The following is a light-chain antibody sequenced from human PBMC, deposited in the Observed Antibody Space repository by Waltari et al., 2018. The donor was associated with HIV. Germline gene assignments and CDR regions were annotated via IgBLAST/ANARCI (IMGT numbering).Light chain of an antibody. J-gene: IGLJ2*01. V-gene: IGLV2-8*01. Sequence: QSALTQPPAASGSPGQSVTISCTRTSTDTGSYHSVSWYQQHPGKAPKLIIYAVNKRPSGVPDRFSGSKSGDTASLTVSGLQAEDEADYYCSSYAGSNIVLFGGGTKLTVL. CDR1: STDTGSYHS. CDR3: SSYAGSNIVL. CDR2: AVN.